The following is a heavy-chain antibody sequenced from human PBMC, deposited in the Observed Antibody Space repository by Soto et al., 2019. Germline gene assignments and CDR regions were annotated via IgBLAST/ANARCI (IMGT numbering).Heavy chain of an antibody. D-gene: IGHD6-13*01. J-gene: IGHJ4*02. CDR1: GFTFSSYG. Sequence: GGSLRLSCAASGFTFSSYGMHWVRQAPGKGLEWVAVISYDGSNKYYADSVKGRFTISRDNSKNTLYLQMNSLRAEDTAVYYCAKELDSSSWYYFDYWGQGTLVTVSS. CDR2: ISYDGSNK. CDR3: AKELDSSSWYYFDY. V-gene: IGHV3-30*18.